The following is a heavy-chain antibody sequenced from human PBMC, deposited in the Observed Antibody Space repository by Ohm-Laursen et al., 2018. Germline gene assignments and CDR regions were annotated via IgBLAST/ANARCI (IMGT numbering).Heavy chain of an antibody. D-gene: IGHD3-22*01. CDR1: GFTFSDYH. CDR2: ISWNSGGI. J-gene: IGHJ2*01. V-gene: IGHV3-9*01. Sequence: SLRLSCTASGFTFSDYHMSWVRQAPGKGLEWVSGISWNSGGIVYADSVKGRFTISRDNAKNSLYLQMNSLRAEDTALYYCAKDSYYDSSGFSWYFDLWGRGTLVTVSS. CDR3: AKDSYYDSSGFSWYFDL.